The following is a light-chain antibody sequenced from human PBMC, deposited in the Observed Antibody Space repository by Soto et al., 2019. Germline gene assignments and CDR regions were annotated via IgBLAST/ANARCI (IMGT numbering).Light chain of an antibody. CDR1: QSISSW. Sequence: DIQMTQSPSTLSASVGDRATITCRASQSISSWLAWYQQKPGKAPKLLIYKASSLESGVPSRFSGSGSGTDFTLTISSLQPDDFASYYYQQYNSYSTFGQGTKLEIK. CDR3: QQYNSYST. CDR2: KAS. J-gene: IGKJ2*01. V-gene: IGKV1-5*03.